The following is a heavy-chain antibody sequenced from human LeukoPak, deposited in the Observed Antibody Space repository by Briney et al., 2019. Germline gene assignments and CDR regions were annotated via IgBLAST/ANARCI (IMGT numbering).Heavy chain of an antibody. CDR1: GYSLPEIS. Sequence: ASVKVSCKVSGYSLPEISMHWVRQAPGKGFEWMGGFDPEDGETIYAQNFQGRLTMTEDASTDTAYMELSSLTSDDTAVYYCVTGLWRTGSPWGQGTLVTVSS. CDR3: VTGLWRTGSP. V-gene: IGHV1-24*01. J-gene: IGHJ5*02. D-gene: IGHD3-10*01. CDR2: FDPEDGET.